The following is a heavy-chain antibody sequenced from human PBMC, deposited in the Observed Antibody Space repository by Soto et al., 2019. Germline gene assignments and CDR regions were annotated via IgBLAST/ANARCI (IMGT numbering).Heavy chain of an antibody. CDR1: GFTFSSYA. V-gene: IGHV3-23*01. J-gene: IGHJ6*02. D-gene: IGHD3-3*01. CDR2: ISGSGGST. Sequence: PVGSLRLSCAASGFTFSSYAMSWVRQAPGKGLEWVSAISGSGGSTYYADSVKGRFTISRDNSKNTLYLQMNSLRAEDTAVYYCAKGITIFGVVIVGYYGMDVWGQGTTVTVSS. CDR3: AKGITIFGVVIVGYYGMDV.